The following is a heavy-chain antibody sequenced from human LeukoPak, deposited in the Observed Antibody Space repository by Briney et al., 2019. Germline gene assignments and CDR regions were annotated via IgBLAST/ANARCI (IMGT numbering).Heavy chain of an antibody. D-gene: IGHD3-9*01. CDR3: ARGKHDTTARY. J-gene: IGHJ4*02. CDR2: IYYSGST. Sequence: SETLSLTCTVSGGSISSYYWSWIRQPPGKGPEWIGYIYYSGSTNYNPSLKSRVTISVDTSKNQFSLKLSSVTAADTAVYYCARGKHDTTARYWGQGTLVTASS. CDR1: GGSISSYY. V-gene: IGHV4-59*01.